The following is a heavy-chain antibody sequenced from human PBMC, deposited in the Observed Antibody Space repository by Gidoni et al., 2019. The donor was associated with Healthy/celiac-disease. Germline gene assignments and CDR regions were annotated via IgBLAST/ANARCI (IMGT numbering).Heavy chain of an antibody. D-gene: IGHD2-15*01. V-gene: IGHV3-53*01. Sequence: EVQLVESGGGLIQPGGSLRLSCAASGFTASSNYMGWVRQAPGKGLEWVSVIYSGGSTYYADSVKGRFTISRDNSKNTLYLQMNSLRAEDTAVYYCARAQPVAATLLFDYWGQGTLVTVSS. CDR1: GFTASSNY. CDR3: ARAQPVAATLLFDY. CDR2: IYSGGST. J-gene: IGHJ4*02.